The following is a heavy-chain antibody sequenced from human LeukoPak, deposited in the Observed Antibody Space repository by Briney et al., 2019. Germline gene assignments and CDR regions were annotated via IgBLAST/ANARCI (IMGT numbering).Heavy chain of an antibody. D-gene: IGHD1-1*01. J-gene: IGHJ6*02. CDR2: IYPGDSGT. V-gene: IGHV5-51*01. CDR1: GYSFTRYW. CDR3: ARGNDVAGYYYGMDV. Sequence: GESLQISCKGSGYSFTRYWIGWVRQMPEKGLEWLGVIYPGDSGTRYSPSFQGQVTISADKSISTAYLQWSSLKASDTAMYYCARGNDVAGYYYGMDVWGQGTTVTVSS.